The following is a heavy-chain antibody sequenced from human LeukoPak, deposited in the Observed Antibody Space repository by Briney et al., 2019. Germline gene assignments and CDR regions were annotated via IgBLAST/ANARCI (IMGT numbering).Heavy chain of an antibody. CDR1: GFTFSKYG. CDR3: ARGGPVPGSLDY. J-gene: IGHJ4*02. V-gene: IGHV3-74*01. D-gene: IGHD6-19*01. CDR2: INSDGSST. Sequence: GGSLRLSCAASGFTFSKYGMHWVRQAPGKGLWWVSRINSDGSSTTYADSVKGRFTISRDNAKNTLYLQMNSLRVEDMAVYYCARGGPVPGSLDYWGQETLVTVSS.